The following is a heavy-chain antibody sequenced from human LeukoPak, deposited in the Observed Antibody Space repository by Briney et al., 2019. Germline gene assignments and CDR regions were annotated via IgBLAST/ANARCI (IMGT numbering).Heavy chain of an antibody. J-gene: IGHJ4*02. V-gene: IGHV3-23*01. CDR1: GFTFSSYA. Sequence: PGGSLRLSCAASGFTFSSYAMSWIRQAPGKGLEWVSAISGSGGITYYADSVKGRFTISRDNSKNTLYLQMNSLRAEDTAVYYCAKDSKKPRYDFWSGYSDLVDYWGQGTLVTVSS. D-gene: IGHD3-3*01. CDR3: AKDSKKPRYDFWSGYSDLVDY. CDR2: ISGSGGIT.